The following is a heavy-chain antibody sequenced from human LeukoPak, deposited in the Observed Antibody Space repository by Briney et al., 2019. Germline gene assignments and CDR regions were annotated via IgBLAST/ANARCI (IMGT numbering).Heavy chain of an antibody. CDR1: GFTFSSYW. CDR3: ARDQLSSGWLYYFDY. J-gene: IGHJ4*02. CDR2: IKQDGSEK. Sequence: GGSLRLSCAASGFTFSSYWMSWVRQAPGKGLEWVANIKQDGSEKYYVDSVKGRFTISRDNAKNSLYLQMNSLRAEDTAVYYCARDQLSSGWLYYFDYWGQGTLVTVSS. D-gene: IGHD6-19*01. V-gene: IGHV3-7*01.